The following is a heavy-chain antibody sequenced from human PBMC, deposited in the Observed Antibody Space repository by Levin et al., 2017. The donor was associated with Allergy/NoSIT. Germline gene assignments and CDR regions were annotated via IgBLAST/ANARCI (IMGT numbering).Heavy chain of an antibody. CDR2: ISTTGSSI. Sequence: PGGSLRLSCAASGFTFSDYYMSWIRQAPGKGLEWVSSISTTGSSIYYADSVKGRFTISRDNTKNSLYLQMNSLRAEDTAVYYCARALRTVRGHDPWGQGTLVTVSS. V-gene: IGHV3-11*01. CDR3: ARALRTVRGHDP. D-gene: IGHD4-11*01. CDR1: GFTFSDYY. J-gene: IGHJ5*02.